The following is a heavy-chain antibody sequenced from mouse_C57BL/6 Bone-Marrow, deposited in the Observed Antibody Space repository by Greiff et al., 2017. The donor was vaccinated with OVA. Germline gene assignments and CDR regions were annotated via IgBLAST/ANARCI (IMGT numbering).Heavy chain of an antibody. J-gene: IGHJ1*03. CDR2: INPSNGCT. V-gene: IGHV1-53*01. Sequence: QVQLQQPGTELVKPGASVKLSCKASGYTFTSYSMHWVMQRPGQGLEWIGNINPSNGCTNYNEKLKSKATLTVDNSSSTAYMQLSSLTAEDSEVYYSARSGQDPTARYIDVWGTGTTVTGSS. D-gene: IGHD3-1*01. CDR3: ARSGQDPTARYIDV. CDR1: GYTFTSYS.